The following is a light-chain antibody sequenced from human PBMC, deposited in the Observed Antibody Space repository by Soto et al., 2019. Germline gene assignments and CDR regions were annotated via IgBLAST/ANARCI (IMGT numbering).Light chain of an antibody. CDR3: QQAYGFPVT. V-gene: IGKV1-12*01. CDR1: QNIISW. J-gene: IGKJ5*01. CDR2: AAS. Sequence: DIQMTQSPSTVSASVGDRVTITCRASQNIISWLAWYQQQPGRAPKLLIYAASILQSGVPSRFSGSGSGTDFTLTINSLQPEDFATYDCQQAYGFPVTFGQGTRLEIK.